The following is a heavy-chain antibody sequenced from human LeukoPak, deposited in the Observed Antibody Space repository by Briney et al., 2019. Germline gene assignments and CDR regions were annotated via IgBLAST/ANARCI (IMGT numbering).Heavy chain of an antibody. J-gene: IGHJ3*02. CDR3: ARAVPYDAFDI. D-gene: IGHD2-2*01. V-gene: IGHV4-34*01. Sequence: SETLSLTCAVYGGSFSGYYWSWIRQPPGKGLEWIGEINHSGSTNYNPSLKSRVTISVDTSKNQFSLKLSSVTAADTAVYYCARAVPYDAFDIWGQGTMVTVSS. CDR1: GGSFSGYY. CDR2: INHSGST.